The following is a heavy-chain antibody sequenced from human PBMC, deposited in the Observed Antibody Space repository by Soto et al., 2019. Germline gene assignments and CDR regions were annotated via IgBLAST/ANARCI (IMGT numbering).Heavy chain of an antibody. CDR1: GYTFTSYG. CDR3: ARDIRYSSSSPNWFDP. D-gene: IGHD6-6*01. J-gene: IGHJ5*02. V-gene: IGHV1-18*01. CDR2: ISAYNGNT. Sequence: SVKVSCKASGYTFTSYGISWVRQAPGQGLEWMGWISAYNGNTNYAQKLQGRVTMTTDTSTSTAYMELRSLRSDDTAVYYCARDIRYSSSSPNWFDPWGQGTLVTVSS.